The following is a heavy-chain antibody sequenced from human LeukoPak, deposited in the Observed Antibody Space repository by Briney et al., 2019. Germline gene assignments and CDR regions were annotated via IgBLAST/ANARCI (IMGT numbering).Heavy chain of an antibody. CDR2: IKQGGSQK. J-gene: IGHJ4*02. CDR3: ARGPNFGDYVDFLDS. CDR1: GFTFSDHW. Sequence: AGGSLRLSCEASGFTFSDHWMTWVRQAPGKGLEWVANIKQGGSQKYYVDSVKGRFTISRDDVKSTLFLQMSNLRAEDSALYYCARGPNFGDYVDFLDSWGQGTLVTVSS. V-gene: IGHV3-7*01. D-gene: IGHD4-17*01.